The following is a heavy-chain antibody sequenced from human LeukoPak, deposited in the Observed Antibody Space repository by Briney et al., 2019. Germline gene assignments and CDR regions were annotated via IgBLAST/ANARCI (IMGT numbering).Heavy chain of an antibody. V-gene: IGHV4-61*02. CDR1: GGSISSGSYY. CDR2: IYTSGST. Sequence: SETLSLTCTVSGGSISSGSYYWSWIRQPAGKGLEWIGRIYTSGSTNYNPSLKSRVTISVDTSKNHFSLNLTSVTAADTGVYYCARQKYGDYRNAFEIWGQGNMVTVSS. J-gene: IGHJ3*02. D-gene: IGHD4-17*01. CDR3: ARQKYGDYRNAFEI.